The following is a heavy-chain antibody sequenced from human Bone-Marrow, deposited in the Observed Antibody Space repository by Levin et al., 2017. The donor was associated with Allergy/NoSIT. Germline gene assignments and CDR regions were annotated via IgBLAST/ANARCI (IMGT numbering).Heavy chain of an antibody. V-gene: IGHV7-4-1*02. CDR3: ARDRNENFDN. D-gene: IGHD1-1*01. Sequence: ASVKVSCKASGYTFTTYAVNWVRQAPGQGLEWMGWIDTNTGTPTYAQGFTGRFVFSLDTSVTTAYLQISSLEAEDTAVYYCARDRNENFDNWGQGTRVTVSS. J-gene: IGHJ4*02. CDR2: IDTNTGTP. CDR1: GYTFTTYA.